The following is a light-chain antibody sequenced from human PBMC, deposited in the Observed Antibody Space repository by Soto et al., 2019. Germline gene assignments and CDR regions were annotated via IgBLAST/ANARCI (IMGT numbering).Light chain of an antibody. V-gene: IGKV1-33*01. CDR1: QDIGIS. CDR2: GAF. Sequence: DIQLTQSPSSLSASVGDRVTITCQASQDIGISLNWYQQKGGRGPKLLIHGAFNLETGVPSRFTGSGSGAVFKFTISSLQPEDIATYYCQQYDDIPVTFGGGTKLEIQ. CDR3: QQYDDIPVT. J-gene: IGKJ4*01.